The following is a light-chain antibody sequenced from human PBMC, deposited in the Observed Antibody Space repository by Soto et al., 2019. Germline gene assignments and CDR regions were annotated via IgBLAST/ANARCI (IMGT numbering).Light chain of an antibody. J-gene: IGKJ1*01. CDR3: QQYETSLGLT. Sequence: EILLTQSPGTLSLSPVEGATLSCSASQRVSSTYLAWYQQKPGQAPRLLIYGTSSRATGIPTRFSGSGSGTDFTLSITRLEPEDFAVYYCQQYETSLGLTFGQGTKVDI. V-gene: IGKV3-20*01. CDR2: GTS. CDR1: QRVSSTY.